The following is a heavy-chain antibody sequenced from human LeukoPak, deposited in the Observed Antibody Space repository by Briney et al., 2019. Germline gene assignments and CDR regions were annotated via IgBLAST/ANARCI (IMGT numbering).Heavy chain of an antibody. V-gene: IGHV3-30*04. CDR1: GFTFSSYA. CDR3: ASADCGGDCWHYYYYGMDV. J-gene: IGHJ6*02. Sequence: GGSLRLSCAASGFTFSSYAMHWVRQAPGKGLEWVAVIPYDGSNKYYADSVKGRFTISRDNSKNTLYLQMNSLRAEDTAVYYCASADCGGDCWHYYYYGMDVWGQGTTVTVSS. D-gene: IGHD2-21*02. CDR2: IPYDGSNK.